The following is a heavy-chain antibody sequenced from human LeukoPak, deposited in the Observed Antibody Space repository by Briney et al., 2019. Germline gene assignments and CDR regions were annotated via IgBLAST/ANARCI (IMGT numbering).Heavy chain of an antibody. Sequence: GGSLRLSCAASGFTFSTYTMNWVRQAPGKGLEWVSSISSSSGYIYYADSVKGRFTISRDNAKNSLYLQVNSLRAEDTAMYYCARDSAGSTYYPYNWFDPWGQGTLVTVSS. D-gene: IGHD3-3*01. J-gene: IGHJ5*02. CDR2: ISSSSGYI. CDR3: ARDSAGSTYYPYNWFDP. CDR1: GFTFSTYT. V-gene: IGHV3-21*01.